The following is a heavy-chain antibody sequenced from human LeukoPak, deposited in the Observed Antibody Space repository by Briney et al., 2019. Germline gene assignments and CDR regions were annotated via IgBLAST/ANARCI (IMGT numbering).Heavy chain of an antibody. D-gene: IGHD3-10*01. V-gene: IGHV3-66*01. Sequence: GGSLRLSCAASGFTFSSYWMHWVRQAPGKGLVWVSVIYSGGSTYYADSVKGRFTISRDNSKNTLYLQMNSLRAEDTAVYYCARDGITMFRGRRWFDPWGQGTLVTVSS. CDR1: GFTFSSYW. CDR2: IYSGGST. CDR3: ARDGITMFRGRRWFDP. J-gene: IGHJ5*02.